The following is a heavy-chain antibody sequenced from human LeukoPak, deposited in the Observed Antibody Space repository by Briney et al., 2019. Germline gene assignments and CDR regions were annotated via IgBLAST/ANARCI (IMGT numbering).Heavy chain of an antibody. V-gene: IGHV1-18*01. CDR1: GYTFTSYG. Sequence: GASVKVSCKASGYTFTSYGISWVRQAPGQGLEWMGWISAYNGNTNYAQKLQGRVTMTTDTSTSTAYMELRSLRSDDTAVYYCARDGGYDYESLDWLDPWGQGTLVTVSS. D-gene: IGHD5-12*01. CDR3: ARDGGYDYESLDWLDP. J-gene: IGHJ5*02. CDR2: ISAYNGNT.